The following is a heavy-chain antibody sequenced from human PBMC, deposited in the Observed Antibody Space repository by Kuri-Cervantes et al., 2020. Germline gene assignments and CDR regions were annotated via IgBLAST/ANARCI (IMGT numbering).Heavy chain of an antibody. J-gene: IGHJ4*02. D-gene: IGHD3-22*01. CDR1: GFTFSSYS. CDR3: ARGYPYDISGN. Sequence: GGSLRLSCAASGFTFSSYSMNWVRQAPGKGLEWVSSISSSSSYIYYADSVKGRFTISRDNAKNSLCLQMISLRVEDTAVYYCARGYPYDISGNWGQGTLVTVSS. CDR2: ISSSSSYI. V-gene: IGHV3-21*01.